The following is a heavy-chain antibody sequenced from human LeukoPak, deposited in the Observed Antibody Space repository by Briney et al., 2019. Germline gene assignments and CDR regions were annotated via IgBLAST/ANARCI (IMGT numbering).Heavy chain of an antibody. V-gene: IGHV1-2*02. CDR3: AREYYEGSWWFDP. CDR2: MNPNSGGT. J-gene: IGHJ5*02. Sequence: ASVKVSCKASVYTFTVYYMHWVRQAPGQGLEWMGWMNPNSGGTNYAQKFQGRVTMTRDTSISTAYMELSRLRSDDTAVYYCAREYYEGSWWFDPWGQGTLVTVSS. D-gene: IGHD3-22*01. CDR1: VYTFTVYY.